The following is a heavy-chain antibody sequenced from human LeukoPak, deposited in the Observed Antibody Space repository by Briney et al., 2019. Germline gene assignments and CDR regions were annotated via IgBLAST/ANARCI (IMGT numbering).Heavy chain of an antibody. CDR2: ISYDGSNK. J-gene: IGHJ6*02. D-gene: IGHD6-19*01. V-gene: IGHV3-30-3*01. Sequence: GGSLRLSCAASGFTFSSYAMHWVRQAPGKGLEWVAVISYDGSNKYYADSVKGRFTISRDNPKNTLYLQMNSLRAEDTAVYYCARGTPSSSGWLYYGMDVWGQGTTVTVSS. CDR1: GFTFSSYA. CDR3: ARGTPSSSGWLYYGMDV.